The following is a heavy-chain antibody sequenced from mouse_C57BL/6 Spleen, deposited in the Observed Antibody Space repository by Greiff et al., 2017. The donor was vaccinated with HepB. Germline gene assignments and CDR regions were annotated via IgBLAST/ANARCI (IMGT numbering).Heavy chain of an antibody. V-gene: IGHV1-81*01. J-gene: IGHJ3*01. CDR2: IYPRSGNT. D-gene: IGHD1-2*01. CDR3: ARWPITTEAY. CDR1: GYTFTSYG. Sequence: LVESGAELARPGASVKLSCKASGYTFTSYGISWVKQRTGQGLEWIGEIYPRSGNTYYNEKFKGKATLTADKSSSTAYMELRSLTSEDSAVYFCARWPITTEAYWGQGTLVTVSA.